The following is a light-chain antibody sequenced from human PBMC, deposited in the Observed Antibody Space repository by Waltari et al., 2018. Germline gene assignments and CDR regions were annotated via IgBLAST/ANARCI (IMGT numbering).Light chain of an antibody. CDR2: GAS. Sequence: DIQMTQSPSSLSAFVGARVTISCRASQGIRNSVDWFQQKPGNAPKALLYGASTLHSGVPSRFSGSGFGTDFTLTISGLQPEELATYYCLQYDSYPRTFGQGTKVEIK. J-gene: IGKJ1*01. V-gene: IGKV1-16*01. CDR3: LQYDSYPRT. CDR1: QGIRNS.